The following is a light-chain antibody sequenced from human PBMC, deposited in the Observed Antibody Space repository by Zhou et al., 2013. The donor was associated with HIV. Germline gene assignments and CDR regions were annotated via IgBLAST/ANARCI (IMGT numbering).Light chain of an antibody. Sequence: IVLAQSPATLSLSPGERATLSCRVSQSVSNSVAWYQQKPGQAPRLLIYDASNRATGIPARFSGSGSGTDFTLTISSLEPEDFAVYYCQQRSNWAITFGQGTR. CDR1: QSVSNS. V-gene: IGKV3-11*01. CDR2: DAS. J-gene: IGKJ5*01. CDR3: QQRSNWAIT.